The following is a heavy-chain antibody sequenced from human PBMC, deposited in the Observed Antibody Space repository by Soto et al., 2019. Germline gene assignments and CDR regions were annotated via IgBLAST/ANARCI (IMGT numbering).Heavy chain of an antibody. D-gene: IGHD6-19*01. CDR3: ARDRGSGWYLTYYYYGMDV. Sequence: ASVKVSCKASGYTFSGYYMHWVRQAPGQGLEWMGWINPNSGGTNYAQKFQGRGTMTRDRSISTAYMELSRLRADETAVYYCARDRGSGWYLTYYYYGMDVRGKGTTVTVAS. J-gene: IGHJ6*04. V-gene: IGHV1-2*02. CDR1: GYTFSGYY. CDR2: INPNSGGT.